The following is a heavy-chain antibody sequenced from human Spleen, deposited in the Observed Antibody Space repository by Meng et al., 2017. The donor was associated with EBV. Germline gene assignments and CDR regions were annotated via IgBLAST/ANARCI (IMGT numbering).Heavy chain of an antibody. CDR1: GGSFSGYY. J-gene: IGHJ4*02. CDR3: ARKTTIVFGGVNVPTCFDY. V-gene: IGHV4-34*01. Sequence: QVQLQRWGAGLLKPSETLSLTCAVYGGSFSGYYWSWIRQPPGKGLEWIGEINHSGSTNYNPSLKSRVTISVDTSKNQFSLKLSSVTAADTAVYYCARKTTIVFGGVNVPTCFDYWGQGSLVTVSS. CDR2: INHSGST. D-gene: IGHD3-16*01.